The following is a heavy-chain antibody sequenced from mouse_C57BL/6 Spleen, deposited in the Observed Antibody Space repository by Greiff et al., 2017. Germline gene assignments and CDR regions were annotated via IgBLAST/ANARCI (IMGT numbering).Heavy chain of an antibody. V-gene: IGHV1-74*04. D-gene: IGHD2-4*01. CDR3: DKGDYDYDAYYAMDY. CDR2: IHPSDSDT. CDR1: GYTFTSYW. J-gene: IGHJ4*01. Sequence: VKLQQPGAELVKPGASVTVSCKASGYTFTSYWMHWVKQRPGQGLEWIGRIHPSDSDTNYNQKFKGKATLTVDKSSSTAYMQLSSLTSEDSAVYYCDKGDYDYDAYYAMDYWGQGTSVTVSS.